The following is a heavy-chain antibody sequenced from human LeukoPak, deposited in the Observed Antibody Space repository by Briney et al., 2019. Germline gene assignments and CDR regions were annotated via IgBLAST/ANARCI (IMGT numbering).Heavy chain of an antibody. D-gene: IGHD4-17*01. CDR2: ISSSGGTT. J-gene: IGHJ3*02. CDR1: GFTFSSYA. Sequence: GGSLRLSCAASGFTFSSYAMSWVRQAPGKGLEWVSVISSSGGTTYYADSVKGRFTISRDNAKNSLYLQMNSLRDEDTAVYYCARGPYGDYVDAFDIWGQGTMVTVSS. CDR3: ARGPYGDYVDAFDI. V-gene: IGHV3-23*01.